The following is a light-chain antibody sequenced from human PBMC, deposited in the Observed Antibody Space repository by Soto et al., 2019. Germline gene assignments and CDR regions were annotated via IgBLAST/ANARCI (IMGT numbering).Light chain of an antibody. CDR3: QQYNSYPWT. CDR2: DAS. CDR1: KSISSW. V-gene: IGKV1-5*01. J-gene: IGKJ1*01. Sequence: DIQMTQSPSTLSASVGDRVTITCRASKSISSWLAWYQQKPGKAPNLLIYDASSLESGVPSRFSGSGSETQFTLTIRSLQPDDFATYYCQQYNSYPWTFGQGTKVEIK.